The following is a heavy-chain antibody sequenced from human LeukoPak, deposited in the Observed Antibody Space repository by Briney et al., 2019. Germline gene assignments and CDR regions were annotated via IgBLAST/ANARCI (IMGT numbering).Heavy chain of an antibody. J-gene: IGHJ6*03. Sequence: SVKVSCKASGGTFSSYAISWVRQAPGQGLEWMGGIIPIFGTANYAQKFQGRVTITTDESTSTAYMELSSLRSEDTAVYYCARVKDGYNPYYYYMDVWGKGTTVTVSS. D-gene: IGHD5-24*01. CDR3: ARVKDGYNPYYYYMDV. V-gene: IGHV1-69*05. CDR1: GGTFSSYA. CDR2: IIPIFGTA.